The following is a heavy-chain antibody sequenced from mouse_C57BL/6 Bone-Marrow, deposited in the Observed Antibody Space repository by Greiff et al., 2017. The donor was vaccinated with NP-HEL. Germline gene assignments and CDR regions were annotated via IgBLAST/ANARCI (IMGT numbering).Heavy chain of an antibody. Sequence: QVQLQQPGAELVKPGASVKLSCTASGYTFTSYWMHWVKQRPGRGLEWIGRIGGNSGGTKYHEKVKSKATLTVDKPSSTPYMQLSSLTSEDSEVYYCAILRREFAYWGQGTLVTVSA. CDR3: AILRREFAY. CDR2: IGGNSGGT. J-gene: IGHJ3*01. D-gene: IGHD2-12*01. V-gene: IGHV1-72*01. CDR1: GYTFTSYW.